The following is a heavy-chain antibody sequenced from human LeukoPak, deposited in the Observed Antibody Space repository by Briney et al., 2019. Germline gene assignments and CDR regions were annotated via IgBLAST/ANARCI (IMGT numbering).Heavy chain of an antibody. CDR3: AKDDGTYYYDSSGFDY. Sequence: GGSLRLSCAASGFTVSSNYMSWVRQAPGKGLEWVSVIYSGGSTYYADSVKGRFTISRDNSKNTLYLQMNSLRAEDTAVYYCAKDDGTYYYDSSGFDYWGQGTLVTVSS. J-gene: IGHJ4*02. CDR2: IYSGGST. CDR1: GFTVSSNY. D-gene: IGHD3-22*01. V-gene: IGHV3-53*01.